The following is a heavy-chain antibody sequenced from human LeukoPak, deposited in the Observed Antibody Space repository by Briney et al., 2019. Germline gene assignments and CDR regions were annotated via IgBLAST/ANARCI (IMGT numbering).Heavy chain of an antibody. V-gene: IGHV1-69*05. CDR2: IIPISGTA. J-gene: IGHJ5*02. CDR3: ARDRIAAAAPNWFDP. Sequence: ASVKVSCKASGGTFSSYAISWVRQAPGQGLEWMGGIIPISGTANYAQKFQGRVTITTDESTSTAYMELSSLRSEDTAVYYCARDRIAAAAPNWFDPWGQGTLVTVSS. CDR1: GGTFSSYA. D-gene: IGHD6-13*01.